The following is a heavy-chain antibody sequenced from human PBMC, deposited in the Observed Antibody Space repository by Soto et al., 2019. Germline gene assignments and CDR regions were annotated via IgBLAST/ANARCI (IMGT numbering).Heavy chain of an antibody. J-gene: IGHJ6*02. V-gene: IGHV3-66*03. CDR1: GFTVSSNY. Sequence: GGSLRLSCAASGFTVSSNYMGWVRQAPGKGLDWVSLISQSDSAYYADSVKGRFTISRDNSKNTLYLQMNSLRAEDTAVYYCAKDEPIYDFWSGYPKHYYYYYGMDVWGQGTTVTVSS. CDR3: AKDEPIYDFWSGYPKHYYYYYGMDV. D-gene: IGHD3-3*01. CDR2: ISQSDSA.